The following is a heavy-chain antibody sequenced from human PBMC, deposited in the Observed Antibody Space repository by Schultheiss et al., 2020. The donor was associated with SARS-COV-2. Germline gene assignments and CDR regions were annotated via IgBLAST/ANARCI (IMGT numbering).Heavy chain of an antibody. V-gene: IGHV4-38-2*02. CDR2: IYHSGST. D-gene: IGHD3-22*01. J-gene: IGHJ4*02. CDR3: ARIDSSGYYAYDY. Sequence: SETLSLTCTVSGYSISSGYYWGWIRQTPGKGLEWIGSIYHSGSTYYNPSLKSRVTISVDTSKNQFSLKLNSVSAADTAVYYCARIDSSGYYAYDYWGQGTLVTVSS. CDR1: GYSISSGYY.